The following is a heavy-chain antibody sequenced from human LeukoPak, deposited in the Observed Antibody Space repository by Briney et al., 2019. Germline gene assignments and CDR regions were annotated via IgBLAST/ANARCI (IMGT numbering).Heavy chain of an antibody. D-gene: IGHD5-18*01. V-gene: IGHV4-31*03. CDR1: SGSISSGGYY. CDR2: IYYSGST. CDR3: ARESTVDTAMVGLWYFDL. Sequence: SETLSLTCTVSSGSISSGGYYWSWIRQHPGKGLEWIGYIYYSGSTYYNPSLKSRVTISVDTSKNQFSLKLSSVTAADTAVYYCARESTVDTAMVGLWYFDLWGRGTLVTVSS. J-gene: IGHJ2*01.